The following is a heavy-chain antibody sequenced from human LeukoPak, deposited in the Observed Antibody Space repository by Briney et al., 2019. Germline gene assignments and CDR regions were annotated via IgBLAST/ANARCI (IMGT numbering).Heavy chain of an antibody. CDR2: IKSKGYGGTA. V-gene: IGHV3-49*04. D-gene: IGHD2-21*01. CDR3: TRWTHISGNWHRDV. CDR1: GFTFDDYS. J-gene: IGHJ4*02. Sequence: PGGSLRLSCTASGFTFDDYSMSWVRQAPWKGLEWVGFIKSKGYGGTAEYAASVKGRFAISRDDSKSIAYLQMNSLKTEDTAVYYCTRWTHISGNWHRDVWGQGTLVTVSS.